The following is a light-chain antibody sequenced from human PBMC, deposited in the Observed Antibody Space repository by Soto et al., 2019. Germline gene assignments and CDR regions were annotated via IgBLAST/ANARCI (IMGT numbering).Light chain of an antibody. V-gene: IGLV2-23*01. CDR2: EGN. CDR1: SSDVGTYNL. J-gene: IGLJ2*01. CDR3: CSYAPSRTLL. Sequence: QSALTQPASVSGSPGESITISCTGTSSDVGTYNLVTWYQQNPGRVPRLILYEGNKRPSGVSSRFSASKSGNTASLTISGLQAEYEADDFCCSYAPSRTLLFGGGTKLTVL.